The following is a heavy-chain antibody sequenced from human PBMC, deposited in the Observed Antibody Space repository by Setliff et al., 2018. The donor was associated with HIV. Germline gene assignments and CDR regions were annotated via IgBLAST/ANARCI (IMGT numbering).Heavy chain of an antibody. J-gene: IGHJ3*01. CDR3: VRAGDYYDSTGARAGFDF. CDR1: GGSISSFNW. D-gene: IGHD3-22*01. V-gene: IGHV4-4*02. Sequence: SETLSLTCDVSGGSISSFNWWSWVRQSPGKGLEWIGEIHYTGSNFYNPSLTSRLSMSTDTSENQFSLKMTSVTAADTAVYYCVRAGDYYDSTGARAGFDFWGQGTRVTVSS. CDR2: IHYTGSN.